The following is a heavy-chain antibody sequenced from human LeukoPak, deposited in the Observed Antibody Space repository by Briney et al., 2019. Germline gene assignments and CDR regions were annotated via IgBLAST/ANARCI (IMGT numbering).Heavy chain of an antibody. CDR2: IKQDGSEK. J-gene: IGHJ4*02. V-gene: IGHV3-7*01. CDR3: ARVRCSSDSCFPDY. CDR1: GFSFSTYW. D-gene: IGHD2-15*01. Sequence: GGSLRLSCAPSGFSFSTYWMSWVRQAPGRGLEWVAKIKQDGSEKYYVDYVKGRFTISRDNAKNSLLLQRNSLRAEDTAVYYCARVRCSSDSCFPDYWGQGTLVTVSS.